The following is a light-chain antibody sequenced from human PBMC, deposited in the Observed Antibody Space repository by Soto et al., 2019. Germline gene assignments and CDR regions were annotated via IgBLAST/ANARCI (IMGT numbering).Light chain of an antibody. CDR3: GSWDDTGSGRWV. V-gene: IGLV1-40*01. CDR1: NSNIGAGYD. CDR2: VNT. Sequence: QSTLTQPPSVSGAPGQRVTISCTGSNSNIGAGYDVNWYQHFPGTAPKLLIYVNTNRPSGVPDRFSGSKSGSSTSLAITGLQSEDEADYYCGSWDDTGSGRWVFGGGTKLTVL. J-gene: IGLJ3*02.